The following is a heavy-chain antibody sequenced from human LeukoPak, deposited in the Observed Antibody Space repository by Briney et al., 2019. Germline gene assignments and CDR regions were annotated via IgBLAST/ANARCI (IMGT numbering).Heavy chain of an antibody. CDR3: AKDREYYGSGSYYPSY. V-gene: IGHV3-23*01. Sequence: GGSLRLSCAASGFTFSSYAMSWVRQAPGKGLEWVSAISGSGGSTYYADSMKGRFTISRDNSKNTLYLQMNSLRAEDTAVYYCAKDREYYGSGSYYPSYWGQGTLVTVSS. CDR2: ISGSGGST. J-gene: IGHJ4*02. D-gene: IGHD3-10*01. CDR1: GFTFSSYA.